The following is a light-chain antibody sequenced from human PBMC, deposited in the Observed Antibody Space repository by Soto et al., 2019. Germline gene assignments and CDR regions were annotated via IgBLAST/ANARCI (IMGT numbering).Light chain of an antibody. J-gene: IGKJ2*01. V-gene: IGKV3-20*01. CDR3: QQYGSSPFT. CDR1: QSVCSSY. CDR2: GAS. Sequence: EIVLTQSPGTLSFSPGKRATLSCRASQSVCSSYLAWYQQKPGQAPRLLIYGASSRATGSPDRFSGSGSGTDFTLTISRLEPEDFAVYYCQQYGSSPFTFGQGTKLEIK.